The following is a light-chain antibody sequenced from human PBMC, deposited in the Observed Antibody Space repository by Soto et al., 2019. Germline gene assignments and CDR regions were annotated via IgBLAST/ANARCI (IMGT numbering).Light chain of an antibody. CDR3: QQYYSHSPYT. V-gene: IGKV1-5*01. CDR1: QSISSW. CDR2: DAS. J-gene: IGKJ2*01. Sequence: DIQMTQSPSTLSASVGDRVTITCRASQSISSWLAWYQQKPGKPPNLLIYDASCLESGVPSRFSGSGSGTEFTLTIRSLQPDDFATYYCQQYYSHSPYTFGQGTKLEIE.